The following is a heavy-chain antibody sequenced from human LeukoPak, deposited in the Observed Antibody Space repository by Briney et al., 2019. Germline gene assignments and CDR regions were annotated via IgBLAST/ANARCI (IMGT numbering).Heavy chain of an antibody. CDR3: ARVLNYYGSGSYYYYYYYGMDV. Sequence: GGSLRLPCAASGFTLSSYAMSWVRHAPGKGLEWVSAISGSGGSTYYADSVKGRFTISRDNAKNSLYLQMNSLRDEDTAVYYCARVLNYYGSGSYYYYYYYGMDVWGQGTTVTVSS. D-gene: IGHD3-10*01. CDR1: GFTLSSYA. CDR2: ISGSGGST. J-gene: IGHJ6*02. V-gene: IGHV3-23*01.